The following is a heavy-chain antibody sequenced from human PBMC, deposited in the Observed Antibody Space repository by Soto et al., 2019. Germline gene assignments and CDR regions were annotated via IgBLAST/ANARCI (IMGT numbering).Heavy chain of an antibody. Sequence: QVQLQESGPGLVKPSQTLSLTCPFSGGSISSGGYYWSWIRRHPGKGLEWIAYLYYSGRTYYNPSLKSRVTISVDTSKNQFSLKLSSVTAADTAVYYCARVPGVWGQGTLVTVSS. CDR2: LYYSGRT. J-gene: IGHJ4*02. D-gene: IGHD3-10*01. V-gene: IGHV4-31*03. CDR3: ARVPGV. CDR1: GGSISSGGYY.